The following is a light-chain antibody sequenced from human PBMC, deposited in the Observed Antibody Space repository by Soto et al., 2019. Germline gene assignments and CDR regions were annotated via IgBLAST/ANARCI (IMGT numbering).Light chain of an antibody. CDR1: QSISTY. CDR3: QQSFTTPYS. V-gene: IGKV1-39*01. CDR2: AAS. Sequence: DIQMTQSPSSLSASVGDRVTITCRASQSISTYLNWYQQKPGKGRNFLMSAASTFHTSVPPRFSGSGSGTDFTLSISSLQPEDFATYYCQQSFTTPYSFGQGTKGEIK. J-gene: IGKJ2*01.